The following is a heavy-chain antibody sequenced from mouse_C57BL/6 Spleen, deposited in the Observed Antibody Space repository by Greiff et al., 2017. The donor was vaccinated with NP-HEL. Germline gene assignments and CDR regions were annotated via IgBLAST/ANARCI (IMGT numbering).Heavy chain of an antibody. Sequence: EVMLVESGGDLVKPGGSLKLSCAASGFTFSSYGMSWVRQTPDKRLEWVATISSGGSYTYYPDSVKGRCTISRDNAKNTLYLQMSSLKSEDTAMYYCARQNWDYFDYWGQGTTLTVAS. V-gene: IGHV5-6*01. CDR1: GFTFSSYG. D-gene: IGHD4-1*01. CDR3: ARQNWDYFDY. CDR2: ISSGGSYT. J-gene: IGHJ2*01.